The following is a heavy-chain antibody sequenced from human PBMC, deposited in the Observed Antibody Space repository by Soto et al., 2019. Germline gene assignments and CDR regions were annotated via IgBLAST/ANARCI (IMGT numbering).Heavy chain of an antibody. J-gene: IGHJ4*01. CDR3: TTDSYTSMRVVRFDY. D-gene: IGHD3-3*01. CDR2: VRSKVHGETT. CDR1: GFDFNNAW. V-gene: IGHV3-15*07. Sequence: EVQLVESGGDLVEPGGSLRLSCAASGFDFNNAWINWVRQAPGKGLEWIGRVRSKVHGETTDFAVPGRGRFAITRDDSRNMVYMQMNALNTEDTAMYYCTTDSYTSMRVVRFDYWGLGPRVTVSS.